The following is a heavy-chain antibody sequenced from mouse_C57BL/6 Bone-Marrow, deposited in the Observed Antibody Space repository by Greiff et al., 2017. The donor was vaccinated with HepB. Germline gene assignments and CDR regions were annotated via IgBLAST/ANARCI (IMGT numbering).Heavy chain of an antibody. D-gene: IGHD1-1*01. V-gene: IGHV5-4*01. Sequence: EVQGVESGGGLVKPGGSLKLSCAASGFTFSSYAMSWVRQTPEKRLEWVATISDGGSYTYYPDNVKGRFTISRDNAKNNLYLQMSHLKSEDTAMYYCASPSVVEGDYWGQGTTLTVSS. CDR2: ISDGGSYT. CDR1: GFTFSSYA. CDR3: ASPSVVEGDY. J-gene: IGHJ2*01.